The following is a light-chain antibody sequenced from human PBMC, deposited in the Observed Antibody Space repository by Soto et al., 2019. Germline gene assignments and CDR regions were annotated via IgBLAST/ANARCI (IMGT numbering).Light chain of an antibody. CDR2: KAS. J-gene: IGKJ1*01. CDR3: QQYNTYS. V-gene: IGKV1-5*03. Sequence: IQMAQSPSTLSASVGDRVTITCRASQSISTWLAWYQHKAGKAPKLLIYKASSLESGVPSRFSGSGSGTEFTLTISSLHPEDFATYYCQQYNTYSFGQGTKV. CDR1: QSISTW.